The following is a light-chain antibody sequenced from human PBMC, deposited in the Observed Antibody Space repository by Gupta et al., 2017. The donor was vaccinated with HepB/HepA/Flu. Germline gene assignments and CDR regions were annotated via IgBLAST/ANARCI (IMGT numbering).Light chain of an antibody. CDR3: QQYNNWPIT. J-gene: IGKJ5*01. Sequence: EIVMRQSQATLSVSQGERATLSCRASQSVSSNLAWYQQKPGQAPRLLIYGASTRATGIPARFSGSGSGTEFTLTISSLQSEDFAVYYCQQYNNWPITFGQGTRLEIK. CDR1: QSVSSN. CDR2: GAS. V-gene: IGKV3-15*01.